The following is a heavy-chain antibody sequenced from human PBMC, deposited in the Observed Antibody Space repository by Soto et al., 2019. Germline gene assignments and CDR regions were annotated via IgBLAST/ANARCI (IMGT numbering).Heavy chain of an antibody. V-gene: IGHV1-8*01. D-gene: IGHD2-21*01. CDR3: ARGVVVTAGGYYYYMDV. J-gene: IGHJ6*03. CDR2: MKPNSGNT. CDR1: GYTFTSYD. Sequence: GASVEVSCQASGYTFTSYDINWVRQATGQGLEWMGWMKPNSGNTGYAQKLQGRVTMTRNTSISTAYMELSSLRSEDTAVYYCARGVVVTAGGYYYYMDVWGKGTTVTVSS.